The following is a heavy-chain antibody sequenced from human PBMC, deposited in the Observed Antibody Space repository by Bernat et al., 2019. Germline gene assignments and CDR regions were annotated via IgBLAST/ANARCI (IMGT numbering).Heavy chain of an antibody. CDR3: AKDLSVVGVAAFYFDY. V-gene: IGHV3-23*04. Sequence: EVQLVESGGGLVQPGGSLRLSCVASGFTFSSYAMSWVRQAPGKGLEWVSAISGSGGSTYYADSVKGRFTISRDNSKNTLYLQMNSLRAEDTAVYYCAKDLSVVGVAAFYFDYWGQGTLVTVSS. CDR1: GFTFSSYA. J-gene: IGHJ4*02. CDR2: ISGSGGST. D-gene: IGHD2-15*01.